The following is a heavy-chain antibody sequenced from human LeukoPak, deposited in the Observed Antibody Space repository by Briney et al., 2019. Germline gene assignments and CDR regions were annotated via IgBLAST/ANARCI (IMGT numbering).Heavy chain of an antibody. J-gene: IGHJ5*02. CDR3: ARDPARTIFGVVIPIYNWFDP. D-gene: IGHD3-3*01. V-gene: IGHV3-33*01. CDR2: IWYDGSNK. CDR1: GFTFSSYG. Sequence: GGSLRLSCAASGFTFSSYGMHWVRQAPGKGLEWVAVIWYDGSNKYYADSVKGRFTISRDNSKNTLYLQMNSLRAEDTAVYYCARDPARTIFGVVIPIYNWFDPWGQGTLATVSS.